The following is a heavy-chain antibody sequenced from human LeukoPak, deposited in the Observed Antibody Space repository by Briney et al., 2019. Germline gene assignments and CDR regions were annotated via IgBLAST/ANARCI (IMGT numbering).Heavy chain of an antibody. CDR2: ISESSDSI. CDR1: GFTFSSYS. Sequence: GGSLRLSCAASGFTFSSYSMNWVRQAPGKGLEWISYISESSDSIYYADSVKGRFTISRDNAKNSLYLQMNSLRAEDTALYYCARRFDYWGQGTLVTVSS. V-gene: IGHV3-48*01. CDR3: ARRFDY. J-gene: IGHJ4*02.